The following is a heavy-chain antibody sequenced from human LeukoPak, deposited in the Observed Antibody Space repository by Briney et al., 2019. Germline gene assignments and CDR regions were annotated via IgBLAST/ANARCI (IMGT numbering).Heavy chain of an antibody. V-gene: IGHV1-18*01. Sequence: ASVKVSCKASGGTFSSYAISWVRQAPGQGLEWMGWVSAYADNTNYVQKLQGRVTMTTDTSTSTAYMELRSLRSDDTAVYYCARDCIGCHGFDYWGQGTLVTVSS. CDR2: VSAYADNT. D-gene: IGHD2-15*01. CDR1: GGTFSSYA. J-gene: IGHJ4*02. CDR3: ARDCIGCHGFDY.